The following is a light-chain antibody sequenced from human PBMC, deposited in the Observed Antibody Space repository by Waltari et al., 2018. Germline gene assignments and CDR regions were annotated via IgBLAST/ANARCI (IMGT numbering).Light chain of an antibody. Sequence: SYVLTQPPSVSVAPGKTAKISCAGQTIRSQTVHWYRQKAGQAPVLVIYDDPVRPSGIPDRISGSDTATLTIARVEAGDEADYFCQVWDSSGDHPVFGGGTRLTVL. CDR3: QVWDSSGDHPV. V-gene: IGLV3-21*03. CDR2: DDP. CDR1: TIRSQT. J-gene: IGLJ2*01.